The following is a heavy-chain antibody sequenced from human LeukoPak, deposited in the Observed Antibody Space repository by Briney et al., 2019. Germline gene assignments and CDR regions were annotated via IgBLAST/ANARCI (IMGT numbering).Heavy chain of an antibody. D-gene: IGHD2-21*02. CDR1: GDSFSDYY. J-gene: IGHJ4*02. Sequence: ASVKVSCKASGDSFSDYYIHWVRQAPGQGLEWLGGVSPKSGDTIYSQKFQRRVTMTRDSSISTAYMELSRLTSGDTAVYYCARADHILVVTAPLDYWGQGTLVTVSS. CDR3: ARADHILVVTAPLDY. CDR2: VSPKSGDT. V-gene: IGHV1-2*02.